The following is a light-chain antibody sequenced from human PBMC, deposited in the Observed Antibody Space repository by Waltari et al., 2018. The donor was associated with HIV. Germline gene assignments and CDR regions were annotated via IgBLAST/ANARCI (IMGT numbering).Light chain of an antibody. V-gene: IGKV3-15*01. CDR2: GAS. J-gene: IGKJ4*01. CDR3: QQYNDWPLT. CDR1: QNGIRN. Sequence: EIVMTQSPASLSVSPGDRAPLSCRASQNGIRNLAWYQQTPGQVSRLLIYGASTRASGIPARFSGSGSGTEFTLTISSLQSEDFAVYFCQQYNDWPLTFGGGTKVEI.